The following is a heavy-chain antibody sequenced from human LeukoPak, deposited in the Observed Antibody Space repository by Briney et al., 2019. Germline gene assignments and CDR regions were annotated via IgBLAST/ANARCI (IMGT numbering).Heavy chain of an antibody. J-gene: IGHJ4*02. Sequence: SETLSLTCAVYGGSFSGYYWSWIRQPPGKGLEWIGEINHSGSTNYNPSLKSRVTISVDTSKNQFSLKLSSVTAADTAVYYCARGRQQPTAHFDYWGQGTLVTVSS. V-gene: IGHV4-34*01. CDR3: ARGRQQPTAHFDY. CDR2: INHSGST. D-gene: IGHD6-13*01. CDR1: GGSFSGYY.